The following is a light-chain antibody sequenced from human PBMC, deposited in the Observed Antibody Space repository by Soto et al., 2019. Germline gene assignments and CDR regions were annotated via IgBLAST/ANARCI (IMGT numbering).Light chain of an antibody. CDR2: DAS. J-gene: IGKJ1*01. CDR3: QQYSTYPRM. Sequence: DIQMTQSPSTLSASVGDRVTITCRASQIISNWLAWYQQKPGKAPKLLIYDASNLESGVPSRFSVSGSATEFTLPISSLQPDDFATYYCQQYSTYPRMFGHGTRVEFK. V-gene: IGKV1-5*01. CDR1: QIISNW.